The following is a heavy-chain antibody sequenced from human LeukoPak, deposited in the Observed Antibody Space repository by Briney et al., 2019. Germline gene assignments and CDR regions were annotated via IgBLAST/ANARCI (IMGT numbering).Heavy chain of an antibody. Sequence: GGSLRLSCAASGFTFSSYCMNSVSQAPGKGLEWVSSISSSSSYIYYADSVKGRFTISRDNAENSLYLQMNSLRAEDTAVYYCARAPRELFDYWGQGTLVTVSS. J-gene: IGHJ4*02. V-gene: IGHV3-21*01. D-gene: IGHD3-10*01. CDR2: ISSSSSYI. CDR3: ARAPRELFDY. CDR1: GFTFSSYC.